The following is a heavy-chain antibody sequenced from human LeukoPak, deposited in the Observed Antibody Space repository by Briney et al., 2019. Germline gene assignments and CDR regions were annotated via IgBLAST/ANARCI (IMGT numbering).Heavy chain of an antibody. CDR3: AREWQGGIAAAGTRIEGDY. J-gene: IGHJ4*02. CDR2: IKQDGGEK. Sequence: GGSLRLSCAVSGFSVSGYWMTWVRQAPGKGLGWVANIKQDGGEKNYVDSVKGRFTISTDNAENSLFLQMNSLRVEDTAVYYCAREWQGGIAAAGTRIEGDYWGQGTLVAVSS. V-gene: IGHV3-7*01. D-gene: IGHD6-13*01. CDR1: GFSVSGYW.